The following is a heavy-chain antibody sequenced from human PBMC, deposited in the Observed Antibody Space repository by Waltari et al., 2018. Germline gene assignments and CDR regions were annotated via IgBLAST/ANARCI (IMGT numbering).Heavy chain of an antibody. V-gene: IGHV1-8*01. D-gene: IGHD6-13*01. J-gene: IGHJ6*03. CDR2: MNPNSGNT. CDR3: ARAPQYSSSWYFYYYYYMDV. Sequence: QVQLVQSGAEVKKPGASVKVSCKASGYTFTCYDIHWVRQATGQGLEWMGWMNPNSGNTGYAQKFQGRVTMTRNTSISTAYMELSSLRSEDTAVYYCARAPQYSSSWYFYYYYYMDVGGKVTTVTVSS. CDR1: GYTFTCYD.